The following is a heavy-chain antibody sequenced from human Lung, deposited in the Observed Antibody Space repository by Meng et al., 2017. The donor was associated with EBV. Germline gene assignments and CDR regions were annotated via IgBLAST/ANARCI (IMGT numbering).Heavy chain of an antibody. CDR1: GYTFTSYG. J-gene: IGHJ4*02. CDR3: ARARQGIDYFDY. CDR2: ISPFNGNS. V-gene: IGHV1-18*01. Sequence: QIQLLQSCAEVKKPGASVKVSCKASGYTFTSYGISWVRQAPGQGLEWMAWISPFNGNSNYAQELHGRVSMTTDTSTNTAYLELGSLRSDDTAVYYCARARQGIDYFDYWGQGTLVTVSS.